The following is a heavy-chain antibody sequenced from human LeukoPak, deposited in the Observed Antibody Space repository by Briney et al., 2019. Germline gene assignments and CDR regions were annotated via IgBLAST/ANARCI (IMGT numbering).Heavy chain of an antibody. J-gene: IGHJ3*01. D-gene: IGHD3-10*01. V-gene: IGHV3-49*04. CDR1: GFTFGDYA. Sequence: GGSLRLSCTASGFTFGDYAFSWVRQAPGKGLQWVTFIRSKTHGGTPEYAASVKGRFTVSRDDSKSIAYLQIDSLKTEDTAVYYCARARYYGSASYYSDAFDVWGQGTLVTVSS. CDR3: ARARYYGSASYYSDAFDV. CDR2: IRSKTHGGTP.